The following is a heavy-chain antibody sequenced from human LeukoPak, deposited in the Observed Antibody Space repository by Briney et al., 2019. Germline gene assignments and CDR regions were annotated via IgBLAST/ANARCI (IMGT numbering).Heavy chain of an antibody. Sequence: ASVKVSCKASGYTFTNYGISWVRQAPGQGLEWMGWISAYNGNTNYAQKLQGRVTMTTDTSTSTAYMELRSLRSDDTAVYYCAREAYCSSTSCYQNFDYWGQGTLVTVSS. V-gene: IGHV1-18*01. J-gene: IGHJ4*02. CDR1: GYTFTNYG. D-gene: IGHD2-2*01. CDR2: ISAYNGNT. CDR3: AREAYCSSTSCYQNFDY.